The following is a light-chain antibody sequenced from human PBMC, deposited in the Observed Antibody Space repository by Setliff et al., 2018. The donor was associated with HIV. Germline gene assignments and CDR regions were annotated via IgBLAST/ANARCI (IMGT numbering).Light chain of an antibody. CDR3: CSYAGSYTYI. V-gene: IGLV2-11*01. CDR1: SSDVGGYNY. Sequence: QSALTQPRSVSGSPGQSVTFSCTGSSSDVGGYNYVSWYQQHPGKAPKLMIYDVTKRPSGVPDRFSGSKSGNTASLTISGLQAEDEADYYCCSYAGSYTYIFGTGTKV. CDR2: DVT. J-gene: IGLJ1*01.